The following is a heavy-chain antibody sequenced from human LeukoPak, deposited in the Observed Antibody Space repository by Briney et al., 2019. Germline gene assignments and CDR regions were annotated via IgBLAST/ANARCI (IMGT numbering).Heavy chain of an antibody. CDR3: ARVSPFYDSSGYNDY. D-gene: IGHD3-22*01. CDR2: IYPDDSDT. CDR1: GYSFTSYW. J-gene: IGHJ4*02. Sequence: GESLKISCKGSGYSFTSYWFGWGRQVPGKGLGWLGIIYPDDSDTRYSPSFQGQVTISAVKSISTAYLQWSSLKGSDTAMYYCARVSPFYDSSGYNDYWGQGTLVTVSS. V-gene: IGHV5-51*01.